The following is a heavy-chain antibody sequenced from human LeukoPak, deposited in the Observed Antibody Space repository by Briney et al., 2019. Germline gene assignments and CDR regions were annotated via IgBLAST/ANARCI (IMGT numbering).Heavy chain of an antibody. CDR3: AIYSSSWYNNFDY. Sequence: GSLRLSCAASRFTFSSYWMSWVRQASGKGLEWVANIKQDGSEKYYVDSVKGRFTISRDNAKNSLYLQMNSLRAEDTAVYYCAIYSSSWYNNFDYWGQGTLVTVSS. D-gene: IGHD6-13*01. V-gene: IGHV3-7*01. CDR2: IKQDGSEK. J-gene: IGHJ4*02. CDR1: RFTFSSYW.